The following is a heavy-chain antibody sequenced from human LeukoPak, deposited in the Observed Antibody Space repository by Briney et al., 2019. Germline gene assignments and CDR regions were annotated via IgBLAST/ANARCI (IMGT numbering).Heavy chain of an antibody. CDR3: ARSDTVPNRRGWFDP. D-gene: IGHD4-17*01. Sequence: GESLKISCKGSGYSFTSYWIGWVRQMPGKGLEWMGIIYPGDSDTRCSPSFQGQVTISADKSISTAYLQWSSLKASDTAMYYCARSDTVPNRRGWFDPWGQGTLVTVSS. CDR1: GYSFTSYW. V-gene: IGHV5-51*01. J-gene: IGHJ5*02. CDR2: IYPGDSDT.